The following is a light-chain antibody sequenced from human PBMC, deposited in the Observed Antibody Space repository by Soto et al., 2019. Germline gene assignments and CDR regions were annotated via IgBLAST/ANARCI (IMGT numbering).Light chain of an antibody. V-gene: IGKV1-5*01. CDR2: DAS. Sequence: IHMTQSPSTLSASVGDGVTITCRASQRISTWLAWYQQKPGKAPKLLISDASSLETGVPSRFSGSGSGTDFTLTISSLQPEDFATYFCQQSKSFPLTFGGGTKVDIK. J-gene: IGKJ4*01. CDR1: QRISTW. CDR3: QQSKSFPLT.